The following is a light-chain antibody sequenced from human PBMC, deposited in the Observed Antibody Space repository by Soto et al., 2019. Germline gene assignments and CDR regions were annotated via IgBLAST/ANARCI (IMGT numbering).Light chain of an antibody. Sequence: AIQLTQSPSSLSASVGDRVTITCRASQGISSALAWYQQKPGKAPKLLIYDASSLDSGVPARFSGSGSGTDSPPTSSRLQPEDVVTYYCQQFNSYPLTFGGGTKVEIK. V-gene: IGKV1-13*02. J-gene: IGKJ4*01. CDR2: DAS. CDR1: QGISSA. CDR3: QQFNSYPLT.